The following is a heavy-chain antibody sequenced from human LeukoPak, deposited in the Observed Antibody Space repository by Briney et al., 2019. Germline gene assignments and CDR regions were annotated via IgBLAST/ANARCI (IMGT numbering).Heavy chain of an antibody. CDR1: GGSITSDNW. J-gene: IGHJ4*02. Sequence: PSETLSLTCAVSGGSITSDNWWTWVRQPPGKGLEWIGEINHSGSAKYNPSLKGRVAMSVDKSKNQFSLKLSSVTAADTAVYFCARDPGRSADHPYFDYWGQGTLVTVSS. CDR2: INHSGSA. V-gene: IGHV4-4*02. CDR3: ARDPGRSADHPYFDY.